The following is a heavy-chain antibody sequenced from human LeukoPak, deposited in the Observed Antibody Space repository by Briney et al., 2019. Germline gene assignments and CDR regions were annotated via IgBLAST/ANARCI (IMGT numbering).Heavy chain of an antibody. CDR3: ARTPIYYFDNSGYYN. V-gene: IGHV4-4*07. D-gene: IGHD3-22*01. CDR1: GGSISNYY. Sequence: SQTLSLTCTVSGGSISNYYWSWIRQPAGKGLEWIGLIYARGNTNYNPSLKSRVTMSMDTSKNQFSLKLTSVTAADTAVYYCARTPIYYFDNSGYYNWGQGTLVTVSS. CDR2: IYARGNT. J-gene: IGHJ4*02.